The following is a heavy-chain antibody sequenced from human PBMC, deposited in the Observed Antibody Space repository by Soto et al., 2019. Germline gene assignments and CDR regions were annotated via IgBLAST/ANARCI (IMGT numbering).Heavy chain of an antibody. Sequence: GGSLRLSCEASGFIFSRFYMGWVRQAPGKGLEWVANIKQDGSERYYGDSVKGRFTISRDNAKSSLFLEMNSLRADDTAVYYCASDTFWGQGTLVTVS. V-gene: IGHV3-7*01. CDR1: GFIFSRFY. CDR3: ASDTF. CDR2: IKQDGSER. D-gene: IGHD3-9*01. J-gene: IGHJ4*02.